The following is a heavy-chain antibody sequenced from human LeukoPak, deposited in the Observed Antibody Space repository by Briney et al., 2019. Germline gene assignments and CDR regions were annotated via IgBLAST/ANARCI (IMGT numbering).Heavy chain of an antibody. CDR2: ISGSGGST. D-gene: IGHD3-22*01. J-gene: IGHJ4*02. CDR1: GFTFSSYA. Sequence: GESLKISCAASGFTFSSYAMSWVRQAPGKGLEWVSAISGSGGSTYYADSVKGRFTISRDNSKNTLYLQMNSLRAEDTAVYYCAKVKGYCYDSSGFLDYWGQGTLVTVSS. CDR3: AKVKGYCYDSSGFLDY. V-gene: IGHV3-23*01.